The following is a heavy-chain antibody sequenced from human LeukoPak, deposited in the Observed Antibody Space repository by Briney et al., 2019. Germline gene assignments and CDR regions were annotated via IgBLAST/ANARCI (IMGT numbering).Heavy chain of an antibody. Sequence: PSETLSLTCAVYGGSFSGYYWSWIRQPPGKGLEWIGEINHSGSTNYNPSLKSRVTISVDTSKNQFSLKLSSVTAADTAVYYCARPRGRALFDYWGQGTLVTVSS. CDR2: INHSGST. J-gene: IGHJ4*02. CDR3: ARPRGRALFDY. D-gene: IGHD1-26*01. CDR1: GGSFSGYY. V-gene: IGHV4-34*01.